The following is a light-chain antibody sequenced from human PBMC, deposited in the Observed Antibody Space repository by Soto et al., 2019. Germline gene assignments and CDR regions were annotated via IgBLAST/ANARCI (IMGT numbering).Light chain of an antibody. CDR1: SSDVGGYEY. Sequence: QSALTQPASVSGSPGQSITISCTGTSSDVGGYEYVSWYQQHPGKAPKLMIYEVTNRPSGVSNRFSGSKSGNTASLTISGLQTEDEADYYCSSYTSINTFVFGTGTKVTVL. CDR2: EVT. V-gene: IGLV2-14*01. CDR3: SSYTSINTFV. J-gene: IGLJ1*01.